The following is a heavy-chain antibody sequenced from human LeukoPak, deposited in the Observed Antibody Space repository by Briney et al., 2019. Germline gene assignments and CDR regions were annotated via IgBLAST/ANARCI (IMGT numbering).Heavy chain of an antibody. CDR2: INHSGRT. Sequence: PSETLSLTCAVYGGSFSGYYWSWIRQPPGKGLEWLGEINHSGRTNYNPSLKSRVTISVDTSKNQFSLKLSSVTAADTAVYYCARIITYYDFSCWFDPWGQGTLVTVSS. D-gene: IGHD3-3*01. V-gene: IGHV4-34*01. CDR1: GGSFSGYY. J-gene: IGHJ5*02. CDR3: ARIITYYDFSCWFDP.